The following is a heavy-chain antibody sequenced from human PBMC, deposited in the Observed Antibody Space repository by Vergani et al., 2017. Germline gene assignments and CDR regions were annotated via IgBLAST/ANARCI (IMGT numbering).Heavy chain of an antibody. CDR2: INHSGST. D-gene: IGHD2-2*01. J-gene: IGHJ6*03. CDR1: GGSFSGYY. CDR3: ASVPAGYYYYYYMDV. V-gene: IGHV4-34*01. Sequence: QVQLQQWGAGLLKPSETLSLTCAVYGGSFSGYYWSWIRQPPGKGLEWIGEINHSGSTNYNPSLKSRVTISVDTSKNQFSLKLSSVTAADTAVYYCASVPAGYYYYYYMDVWGKGTTVTVSS.